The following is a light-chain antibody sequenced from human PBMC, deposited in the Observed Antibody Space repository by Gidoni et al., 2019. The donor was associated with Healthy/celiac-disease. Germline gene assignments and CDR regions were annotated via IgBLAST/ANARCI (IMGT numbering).Light chain of an antibody. CDR1: NSGSES. CDR2: YDT. V-gene: IGLV3-21*04. CDR3: QVWDSSDHVV. J-gene: IGLJ2*01. Sequence: SYVLTQPPSVSAAPGQTARITCGGNNSGSESMFWYQQKPGQAPFLVIYYDTDRPSVIPDRISGSNSGDTATLTISRVEAGDEADFYCQVWDSSDHVVFGGGTKLTVL.